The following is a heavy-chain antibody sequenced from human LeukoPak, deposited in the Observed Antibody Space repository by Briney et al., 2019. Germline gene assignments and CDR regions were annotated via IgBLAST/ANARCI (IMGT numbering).Heavy chain of an antibody. CDR2: INERATII. J-gene: IGHJ4*02. Sequence: GGSLRLSCAASGFTFSNYWMHWVRQAPGKGLEWVSRINERATIISYADSVKGRFTISRENARNTLYLQMNSLTAEDTAVYYCVRDLILVWTPGDDFDYWGQGTRVTVSS. D-gene: IGHD3-16*01. CDR1: GFTFSNYW. CDR3: VRDLILVWTPGDDFDY. V-gene: IGHV3-74*01.